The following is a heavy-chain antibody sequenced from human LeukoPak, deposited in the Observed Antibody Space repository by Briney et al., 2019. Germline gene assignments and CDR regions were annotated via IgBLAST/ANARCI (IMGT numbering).Heavy chain of an antibody. Sequence: GASVKVSCKASGYTFTSYALHWVRQAPGQRLEWVGWINAGNGNTKYSQKFQGRVTITRDTSASTAYMELSSLRSEDAAVYYCARVPGQLVSQFDPWGQGTLVTVSS. V-gene: IGHV1-3*01. CDR3: ARVPGQLVSQFDP. CDR2: INAGNGNT. D-gene: IGHD6-13*01. J-gene: IGHJ5*02. CDR1: GYTFTSYA.